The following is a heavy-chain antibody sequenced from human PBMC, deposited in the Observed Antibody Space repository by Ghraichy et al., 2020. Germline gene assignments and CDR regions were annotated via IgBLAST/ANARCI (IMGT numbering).Heavy chain of an antibody. V-gene: IGHV3-30*18. D-gene: IGHD2-2*01. CDR3: AKDFGYQLLRSGMDV. CDR1: GFTFSSYG. J-gene: IGHJ6*02. CDR2: ISYDGSNK. Sequence: GGSLRLSCAASGFTFSSYGMHWVRQAPGKGLEWVAVISYDGSNKYYADSVKGRFTISRDNSKNTLYLQMNSLRAEDTAVYYCAKDFGYQLLRSGMDVWGQGTTVTVSS.